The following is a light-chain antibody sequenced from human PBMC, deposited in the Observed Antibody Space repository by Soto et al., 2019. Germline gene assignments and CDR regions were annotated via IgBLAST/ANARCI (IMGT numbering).Light chain of an antibody. CDR3: QQRTNWPPIT. V-gene: IGKV3-15*01. Sequence: EIVMTQSPATLSVSPGERATLSCRSSQSVSSNLAWYQQKPGQAHRLLIYGASTRATGIPARFSGSGSGTDFTLTISSLEPEDFAVYYCQQRTNWPPITFGQGTRLEIK. CDR1: QSVSSN. J-gene: IGKJ5*01. CDR2: GAS.